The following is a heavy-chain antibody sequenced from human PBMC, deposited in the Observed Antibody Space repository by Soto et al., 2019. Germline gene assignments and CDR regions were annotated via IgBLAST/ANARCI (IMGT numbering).Heavy chain of an antibody. V-gene: IGHV1-69*02. Sequence: GASVKVSCKASGGTFSSYTISWVRQAPGQGLEWMGRIIPILGIANYAQKFQGRVTITADKSTSTAYMELSSLRSEDTAVYYCARVGRDYGDYNYYYYYMDVWGKGTTVTVSS. CDR2: IIPILGIA. CDR1: GGTFSSYT. J-gene: IGHJ6*03. D-gene: IGHD4-17*01. CDR3: ARVGRDYGDYNYYYYYMDV.